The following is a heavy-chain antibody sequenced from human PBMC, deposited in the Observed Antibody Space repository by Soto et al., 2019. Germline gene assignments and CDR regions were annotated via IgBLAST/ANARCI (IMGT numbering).Heavy chain of an antibody. CDR1: GFAFSSYA. D-gene: IGHD4-4*01. CDR2: ISGSGGST. Sequence: GGSLRLSCAASGFAFSSYAMSWVRQAPGRGLEWVSTISGSGGSTYYADSVRGRFTISRDNSKNTLYLQMNSLRAEGTAVYYCARQKANSFFDYWGQGTLVTVSS. J-gene: IGHJ4*02. V-gene: IGHV3-23*01. CDR3: ARQKANSFFDY.